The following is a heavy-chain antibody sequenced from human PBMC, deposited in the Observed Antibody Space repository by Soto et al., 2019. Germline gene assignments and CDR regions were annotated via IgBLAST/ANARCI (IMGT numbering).Heavy chain of an antibody. CDR3: AASSSWQEFEY. CDR2: INPSGGST. V-gene: IGHV1-46*01. Sequence: ASVKVSCKASGYTFTSYYMHWVRQAPGQGLEWMGIINPSGGSTSYAQKFQGRVTMTRDTSTSTVYMELSSLRSEDTAVYYCAASSSWQEFEYWGQGTLVTVSS. J-gene: IGHJ4*02. D-gene: IGHD6-13*01. CDR1: GYTFTSYY.